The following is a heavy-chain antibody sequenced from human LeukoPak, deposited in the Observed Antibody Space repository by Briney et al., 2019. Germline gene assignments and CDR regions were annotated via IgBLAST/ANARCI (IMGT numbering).Heavy chain of an antibody. V-gene: IGHV3-53*01. CDR1: GFTVSSNY. J-gene: IGHJ4*02. D-gene: IGHD6-13*01. CDR2: IYSGGST. Sequence: GGSLRLSCAASGFTVSSNYMSWVRQAPGKGLEWVSVIYSGGSTYYADSVKGRFTISRDNSKNTLYLQMNSLRAEDTAVYYCARAAGYSSSWYAGLVDYWGQGTLVTVSS. CDR3: ARAAGYSSSWYAGLVDY.